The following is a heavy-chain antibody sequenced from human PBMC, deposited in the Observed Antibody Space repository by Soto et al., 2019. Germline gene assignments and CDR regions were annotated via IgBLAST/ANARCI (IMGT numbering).Heavy chain of an antibody. CDR1: GFAVSSSY. CDR3: ARGTTEVTAGYY. D-gene: IGHD2-15*01. Sequence: EVQLVESGGGLIQPGGSLRLSCAASGFAVSSSYMSWVRQAPGKGLEWVSVIYTGGTTYYADSVKGRFTISRDNSKNTLYLQMNSLRAEDTAVYYCARGTTEVTAGYYWGQGTLGTVSS. V-gene: IGHV3-53*01. CDR2: IYTGGTT. J-gene: IGHJ4*02.